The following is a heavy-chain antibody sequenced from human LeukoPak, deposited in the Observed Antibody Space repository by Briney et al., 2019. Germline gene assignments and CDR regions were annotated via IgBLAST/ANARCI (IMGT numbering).Heavy chain of an antibody. CDR3: ARDYGDYAADY. CDR1: GFTFSSYS. J-gene: IGHJ4*02. Sequence: GGSLRLSCAASGFTFSSYSMNWVRQAPGKGLEWVSSISSSSSYIYYADSVKGRFTISRDNAKNSLYLQMNSLRAEDTAVCYCARDYGDYAADYWGQGTLVTVSS. V-gene: IGHV3-21*01. CDR2: ISSSSSYI. D-gene: IGHD4-17*01.